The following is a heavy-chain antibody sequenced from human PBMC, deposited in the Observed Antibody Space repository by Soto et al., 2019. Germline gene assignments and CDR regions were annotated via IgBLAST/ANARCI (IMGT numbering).Heavy chain of an antibody. CDR1: GGSLSGYY. D-gene: IGHD3-16*02. Sequence: LSLTCAVYGGSLSGYYWSWIRQPPGKGLDWIGEINHSGSTNYNPSLKSRVTISVDTSKNQFSLKLSYVTAADTAVYYCARVVLSIWGSYRYTPAFDIWGQGTMVIFSS. J-gene: IGHJ3*02. V-gene: IGHV4-34*01. CDR2: INHSGST. CDR3: ARVVLSIWGSYRYTPAFDI.